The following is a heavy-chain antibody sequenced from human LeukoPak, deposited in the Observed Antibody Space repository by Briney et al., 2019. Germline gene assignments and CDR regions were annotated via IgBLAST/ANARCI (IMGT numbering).Heavy chain of an antibody. CDR1: DDSINNHF. CDR2: IHYSGTT. D-gene: IGHD1-7*01. Sequence: PSETLSLTCTVSDDSINNHFWSWVRQSPGGGLEWIGYIHYSGTTNYNPSLKRRATILLGASNNKFSLKLASVTAADTAVYFCARESGYRDTNYIGTFDFWGQGILITVSS. J-gene: IGHJ3*01. V-gene: IGHV4-59*11. CDR3: ARESGYRDTNYIGTFDF.